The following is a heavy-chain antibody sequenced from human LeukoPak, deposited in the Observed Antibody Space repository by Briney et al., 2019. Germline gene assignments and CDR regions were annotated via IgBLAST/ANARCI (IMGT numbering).Heavy chain of an antibody. V-gene: IGHV3-43*02. D-gene: IGHD3-22*01. CDR2: ISGDGGST. CDR3: AKDDYYYDSSGYYPTFDY. Sequence: GGSLRLSCAACGFTFDDYAMHWVRQAPGRGLEWVSLISGDGGSTYYADSVKGRFTISRDNSKNSLYLQMNSLRTEDTALYYCAKDDYYYDSSGYYPTFDYWGQGTLVTVSS. CDR1: GFTFDDYA. J-gene: IGHJ4*02.